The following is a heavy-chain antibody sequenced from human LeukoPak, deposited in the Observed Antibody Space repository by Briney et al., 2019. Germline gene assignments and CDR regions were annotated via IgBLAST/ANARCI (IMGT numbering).Heavy chain of an antibody. D-gene: IGHD2-8*02. CDR2: IYYSEST. CDR3: ARDSDTGRTPYGIDV. CDR1: AGSISSVGYY. Sequence: PSETLSFNCTVSAGSISSVGYYWSWTRQHAGKSLEWIGYIYYSESTYYNPSLKSRVTISVDTSKNQFSLKLSSVTAADTAVYYCARDSDTGRTPYGIDVWGQGTTVTVSS. V-gene: IGHV4-31*03. J-gene: IGHJ6*02.